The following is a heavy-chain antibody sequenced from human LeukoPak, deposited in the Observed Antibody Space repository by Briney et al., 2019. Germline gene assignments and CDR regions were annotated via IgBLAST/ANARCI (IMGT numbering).Heavy chain of an antibody. J-gene: IGHJ4*02. CDR3: ARDLALRIAAAGMSGY. CDR2: MWYDGGNK. Sequence: PGGSLRLSCAASGFTFSSYGMHWVRQAPGKGVERVAVMWYDGGNKYYADSVKGRVTISRDNYKKRLYLQMNSLRAGDTAVYYCARDLALRIAAAGMSGYWGQGTLVTVSS. V-gene: IGHV3-33*01. CDR1: GFTFSSYG. D-gene: IGHD6-13*01.